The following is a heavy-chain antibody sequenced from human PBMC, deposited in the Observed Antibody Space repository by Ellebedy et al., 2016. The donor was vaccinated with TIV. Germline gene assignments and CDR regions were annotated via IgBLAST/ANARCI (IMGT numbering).Heavy chain of an antibody. CDR3: AKSLGGYYYMDV. D-gene: IGHD3-16*01. CDR1: GFTFSSYA. Sequence: GGSLRLSCAASGFTFSSYAMHWVRQAPGKGLEWVSTITGSGTGTQYADSVKGRFTISRDNSKDTLYLQMNSLRAEDTAVYYCAKSLGGYYYMDVWGNGTTVTVSS. J-gene: IGHJ6*03. CDR2: ITGSGTGT. V-gene: IGHV3-23*01.